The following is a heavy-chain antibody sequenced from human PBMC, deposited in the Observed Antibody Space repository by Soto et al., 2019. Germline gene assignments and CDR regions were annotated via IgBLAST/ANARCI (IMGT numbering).Heavy chain of an antibody. V-gene: IGHV1-18*01. D-gene: IGHD2-15*01. CDR2: ISAYNGNT. CDR1: GYTFTSYG. Sequence: ASVKVSCKASGYTFTSYGISWVRQAPGQGLEWMGWISAYNGNTNYAQKLQGRVTMTTDTSTSTAYMELRSLRSDDTAVYYCARTELSNCSGGSCYADPWGQGTLVTVSS. CDR3: ARTELSNCSGGSCYADP. J-gene: IGHJ5*02.